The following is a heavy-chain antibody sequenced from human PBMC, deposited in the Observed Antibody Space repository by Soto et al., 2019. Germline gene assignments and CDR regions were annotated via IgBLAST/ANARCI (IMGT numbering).Heavy chain of an antibody. J-gene: IGHJ4*02. D-gene: IGHD6-13*01. V-gene: IGHV3-74*01. CDR1: RFTFSSYW. CDR3: ARDPDSSSWYSEPLSQPN. Sequence: PGGSLRLSCAASRFTFSSYWMHWVRQVPEKGLVWVSRINSDGSITNYADAVKGRFTISRDNVKNTLYLQMNSLRAEDTAVYYCARDPDSSSWYSEPLSQPNWGQGTLVTVSS. CDR2: INSDGSIT.